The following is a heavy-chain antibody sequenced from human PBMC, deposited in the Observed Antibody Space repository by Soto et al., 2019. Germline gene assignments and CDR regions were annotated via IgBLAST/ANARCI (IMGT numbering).Heavy chain of an antibody. J-gene: IGHJ5*02. CDR3: AREGAAAEGWFDP. D-gene: IGHD6-13*01. CDR2: IYHSGST. V-gene: IGHV4-4*02. CDR1: GGAISSSNW. Sequence: QVQLQESGPGLVNPSWTLSLTCAVPGGAISSSNWGSWVRQPPGKGLQWIGSIYHSGSTNYNPSLKGRVTITVDKQMNRFCLKLTSVTYADTAVYYCAREGAAAEGWFDPWGQGTLVTVSS.